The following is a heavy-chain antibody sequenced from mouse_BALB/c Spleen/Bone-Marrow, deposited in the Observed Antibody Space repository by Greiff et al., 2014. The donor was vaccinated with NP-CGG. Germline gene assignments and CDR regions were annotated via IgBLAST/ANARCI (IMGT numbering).Heavy chain of an antibody. V-gene: IGHV1-20*02. D-gene: IGHD2-3*01. J-gene: IGHJ4*01. CDR2: INPYNGDT. CDR3: ARGGLLRAMDY. Sequence: VKPGASVKISCKASGYSFTGYFMNWVMQSHGKSLEWIGRINPYNGDTFYNQKFKGKATLTVDKSSSTAHMELRSLASEDSAVYYCARGGLLRAMDYWGQGTSVTVSS. CDR1: GYSFTGYF.